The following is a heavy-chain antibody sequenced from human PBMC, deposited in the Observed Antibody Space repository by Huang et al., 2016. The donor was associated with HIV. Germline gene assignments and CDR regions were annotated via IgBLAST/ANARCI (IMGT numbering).Heavy chain of an antibody. Sequence: EVQLLESGGGLAQPGGSLRLSCAASGFSFRGYGMRWVRQAPGRGQEGVAAIGRWVGNIFCSNSVRVRFTVSRDNSKNTLYLQMTTLRVEYTAVYFCVREGNPGSSWFFRDNWFDPWGQGTLVTVSP. CDR2: IGRWVGNI. J-gene: IGHJ5*02. CDR1: GFSFRGYG. D-gene: IGHD6-13*01. CDR3: VREGNPGSSWFFRDNWFDP. V-gene: IGHV3-23*01.